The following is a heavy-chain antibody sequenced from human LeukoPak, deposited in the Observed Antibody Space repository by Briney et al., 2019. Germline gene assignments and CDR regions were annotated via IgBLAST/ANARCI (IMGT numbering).Heavy chain of an antibody. J-gene: IGHJ5*02. CDR1: GYSLHNGYN. D-gene: IGHD1-7*01. CDR3: ARTYINCNYYFDP. V-gene: IGHV4-38-2*02. Sequence: SDPLSLMCSLCGYSLHNGYNLGRVRPPPGEGLECIGEISHIGSTYYNPSLESRVTISLDTSKNQFSLELSSVTAADTAVYYCARTYINCNYYFDPWGQGTLVTVSS. CDR2: ISHIGST.